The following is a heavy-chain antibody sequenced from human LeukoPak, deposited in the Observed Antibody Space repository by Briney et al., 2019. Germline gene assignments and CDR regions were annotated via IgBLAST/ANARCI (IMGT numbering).Heavy chain of an antibody. Sequence: GRSVRLSCAESGFTFRNFGMHWVRQAPGKGLEWVAVIWYDGNNKYYADSVKGRFTISRDNSKNTLYLQMKSLRAEDTAVYYCARDYHGLDYWGQGTLVTVSS. CDR1: GFTFRNFG. J-gene: IGHJ4*02. CDR3: ARDYHGLDY. D-gene: IGHD2-2*01. CDR2: IWYDGNNK. V-gene: IGHV3-33*01.